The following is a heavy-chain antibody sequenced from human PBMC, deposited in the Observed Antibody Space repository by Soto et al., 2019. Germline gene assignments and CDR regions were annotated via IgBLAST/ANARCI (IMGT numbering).Heavy chain of an antibody. CDR2: IYWDDDK. D-gene: IGHD6-19*01. J-gene: IGHJ4*02. Sequence: QITLKESGPTLVKPTQTLTLTCTFSGFSLSTSGVGVGWIRQPPGKALEWLALIYWDDDKRYSPSLKSRLTIXKXSSKNQVVLTMTNMDPVDTATYYCAHNSGWYEPPGYWGQGTLVTVSS. V-gene: IGHV2-5*02. CDR1: GFSLSTSGVG. CDR3: AHNSGWYEPPGY.